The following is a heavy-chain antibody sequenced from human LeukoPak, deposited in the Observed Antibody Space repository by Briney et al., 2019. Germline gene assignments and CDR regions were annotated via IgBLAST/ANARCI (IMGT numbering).Heavy chain of an antibody. CDR2: INQSGSEK. J-gene: IGHJ4*02. V-gene: IGHV3-7*05. CDR3: VRDGSGYDY. Sequence: GGSLRLSCAASRFTFSNYWMSWVRQPPGKGLEWVANINQSGSEKYYLNFVKGRFTISRDNAKNSLYLQMNSLRADDTAIYYCVRDGSGYDYWGQGTLVTVSS. CDR1: RFTFSNYW. D-gene: IGHD6-19*01.